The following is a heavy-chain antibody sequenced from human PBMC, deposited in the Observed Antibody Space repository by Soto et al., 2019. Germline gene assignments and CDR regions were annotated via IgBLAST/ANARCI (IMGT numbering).Heavy chain of an antibody. V-gene: IGHV3-30-3*01. D-gene: IGHD3-10*01. CDR2: ISYDGSNK. Sequence: QVQLVESGGGVVQPGRSLRLSCAASGFTFSSYAMHWVRQAPGKGLEWVAVISYDGSNKYYADSVKGRFTISRDNSKNXLXLXRSILKPEDTAVYCCAGHVVLGGSGSYGPYGYGMDVWGQGTTVTVSS. J-gene: IGHJ6*02. CDR3: AGHVVLGGSGSYGPYGYGMDV. CDR1: GFTFSSYA.